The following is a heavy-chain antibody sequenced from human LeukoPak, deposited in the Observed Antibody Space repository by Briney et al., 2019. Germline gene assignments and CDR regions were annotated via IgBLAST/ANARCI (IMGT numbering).Heavy chain of an antibody. Sequence: GGSLRLSCAASRFTLGTYWMSWVRQAPGKGLEWVANIKQDGNEKYYVDSAEGRFTISRDNAKNSLYLQMSSLRVEDTAVYYCDQGHFEYWGQGTLVTVSS. CDR2: IKQDGNEK. J-gene: IGHJ4*02. CDR3: DQGHFEY. CDR1: RFTLGTYW. V-gene: IGHV3-7*05.